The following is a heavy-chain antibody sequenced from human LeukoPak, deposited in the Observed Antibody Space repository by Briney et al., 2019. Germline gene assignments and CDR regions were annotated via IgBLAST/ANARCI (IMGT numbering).Heavy chain of an antibody. CDR1: GFTFSSYG. Sequence: PGRSLRLSCAASGFTFSSYGMHWVRQAPGKGLEWVAVIWYDGSNKYYADSVKGRFTISRDNSKNTLYLQMNSLRAEDTAVYYCARGPPEGYGGYALYWGQGTLVTVSS. D-gene: IGHD4-17*01. CDR2: IWYDGSNK. CDR3: ARGPPEGYGGYALY. V-gene: IGHV3-33*01. J-gene: IGHJ4*02.